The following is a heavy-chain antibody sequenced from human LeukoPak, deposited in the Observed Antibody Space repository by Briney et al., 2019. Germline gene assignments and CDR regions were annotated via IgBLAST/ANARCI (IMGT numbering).Heavy chain of an antibody. CDR2: INPNSGGT. Sequence: GASVKVSCKASGYTFTCYYMHWVRQAPGQGLEWMGWINPNSGGTNYAQKFQGRVTMTRDTSISTAYMELSRLRSDDTAVYYCARDRNIAVVVAATRFDPWGQGTLVTVSS. CDR1: GYTFTCYY. J-gene: IGHJ5*02. V-gene: IGHV1-2*02. D-gene: IGHD2-15*01. CDR3: ARDRNIAVVVAATRFDP.